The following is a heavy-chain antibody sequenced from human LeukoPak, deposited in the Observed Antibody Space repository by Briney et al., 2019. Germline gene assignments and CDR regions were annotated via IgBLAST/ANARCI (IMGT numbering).Heavy chain of an antibody. V-gene: IGHV4-34*01. CDR2: INHSGST. Sequence: SETLSLTCAVYGGSFSGYYWSWIRQPPGKGLEWIGEINHSGSTNYNPSLKSRVTISVDTSKNQFSLKLSSVTAADTAVYYCARVGLEWLLNYYYYYYMDVWGKGTTVTVSS. J-gene: IGHJ6*03. D-gene: IGHD3-3*01. CDR1: GGSFSGYY. CDR3: ARVGLEWLLNYYYYYYMDV.